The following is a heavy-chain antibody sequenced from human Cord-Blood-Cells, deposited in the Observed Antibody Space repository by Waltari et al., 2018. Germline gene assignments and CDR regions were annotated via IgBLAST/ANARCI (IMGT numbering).Heavy chain of an antibody. J-gene: IGHJ3*02. CDR3: ARVTIFGVVRDAFDI. V-gene: IGHV4-34*01. D-gene: IGHD3-3*01. CDR1: GGSFSGYY. CDR2: INHSGST. Sequence: QVQLQQWGAGLLKPSETLSLTCAAYGGSFSGYYWSWIRQPPGKGLEWIGEINHSGSTNYNPSLKSRVTISVETSKNQFYLKLSSVTAADTAVYYCARVTIFGVVRDAFDIWGQGTMVTVSS.